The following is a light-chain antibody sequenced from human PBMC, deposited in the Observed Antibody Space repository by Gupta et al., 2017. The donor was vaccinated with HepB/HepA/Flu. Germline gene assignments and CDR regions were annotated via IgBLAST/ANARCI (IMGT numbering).Light chain of an antibody. CDR1: ELGDKY. V-gene: IGLV3-1*01. CDR2: QDA. CDR3: QAWDSTTAWGV. Sequence: SYELTQPPSVSVSPGQTASITCSGDELGDKYVCWYQQKPGQSPVLVIYQDAKRPSGIPERLSGSNSGNTATLSISGTQTMDEADYYCQAWDSTTAWGVFGGGTKLTVL. J-gene: IGLJ3*02.